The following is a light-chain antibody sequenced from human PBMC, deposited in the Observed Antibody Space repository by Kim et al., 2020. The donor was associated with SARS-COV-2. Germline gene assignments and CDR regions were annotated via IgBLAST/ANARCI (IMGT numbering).Light chain of an antibody. Sequence: CPGERVTLSGRASWTFSNKLAWSQQKPGQAPILLIYDASSRAAGIPARFRGSGSGTEFTLTITSLQSEDSAVYYCQQFKDWPPLTFGGGTKVDIK. CDR1: WTFSNK. V-gene: IGKV3D-15*01. J-gene: IGKJ4*01. CDR2: DAS. CDR3: QQFKDWPPLT.